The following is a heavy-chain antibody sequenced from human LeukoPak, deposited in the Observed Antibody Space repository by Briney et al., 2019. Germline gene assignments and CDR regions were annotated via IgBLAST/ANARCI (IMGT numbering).Heavy chain of an antibody. Sequence: PSETLSLTCSVSAGSISSSSYYWGWIRQAPGKGLEWIGSIYYSGSTYYNPSLKSRVTLSVDTSKNQFSLKLSSVTAADTAVYYCARHERRAAEFFDYWGQGTLVTVSS. D-gene: IGHD6-25*01. CDR1: AGSISSSSYY. V-gene: IGHV4-39*01. J-gene: IGHJ4*02. CDR3: ARHERRAAEFFDY. CDR2: IYYSGST.